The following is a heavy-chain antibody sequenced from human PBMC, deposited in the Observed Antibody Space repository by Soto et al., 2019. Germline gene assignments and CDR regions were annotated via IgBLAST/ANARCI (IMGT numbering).Heavy chain of an antibody. CDR3: ARDIFDK. CDR1: GFTFSYYE. CDR2: ITSSGDRA. V-gene: IGHV3-48*03. J-gene: IGHJ4*02. Sequence: EVQLVESGGGLAQPGGSLRLSCVASGFTFSYYEMNWVRQAPGKGLEWISYITSSGDRAQYADSVKGRFTISRDNTKNLLYLQMTSLSAEDTGLYYCARDIFDKWGQGTLVTVSS.